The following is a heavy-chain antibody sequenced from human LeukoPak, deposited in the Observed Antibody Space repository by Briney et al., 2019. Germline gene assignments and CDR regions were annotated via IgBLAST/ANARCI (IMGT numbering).Heavy chain of an antibody. Sequence: GASVKVSCKASGYTFTGYYMHWMRQAPGQGLEWMGWINPNSGGTNYAQKFQGRVTITADKSTSTAYMELSSLRSEDTAVYYCAGHGARGQLERRTNWFDPWGQGTLVTVSS. CDR3: AGHGARGQLERRTNWFDP. J-gene: IGHJ5*02. CDR2: INPNSGGT. V-gene: IGHV1-2*02. D-gene: IGHD1-1*01. CDR1: GYTFTGYY.